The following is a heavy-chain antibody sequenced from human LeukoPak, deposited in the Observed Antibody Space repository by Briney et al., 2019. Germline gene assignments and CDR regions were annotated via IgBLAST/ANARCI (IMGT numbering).Heavy chain of an antibody. Sequence: ASVKVSCKASGYTFTSYDINWVRQATGQGLEWMGWMNPNSGNTGYAQKFQGRVTMTRNTSISTAYMELSSLRSEDTAVYYCARGPGIVRGVNFWFDPWGQGTLVTVSS. J-gene: IGHJ5*02. D-gene: IGHD3-10*01. CDR3: ARGPGIVRGVNFWFDP. V-gene: IGHV1-8*01. CDR1: GYTFTSYD. CDR2: MNPNSGNT.